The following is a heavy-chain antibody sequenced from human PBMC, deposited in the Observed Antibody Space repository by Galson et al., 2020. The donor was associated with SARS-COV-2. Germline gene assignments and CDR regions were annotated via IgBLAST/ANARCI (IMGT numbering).Heavy chain of an antibody. CDR3: LRGITIDY. CDR2: INSNGSRT. D-gene: IGHD3-10*01. V-gene: IGHV3-74*01. CDR1: GFTFSNYW. Sequence: GGSLRLSCAASGFTFSNYWMHWVRQAPGKGLVWVSRINSNGSRTTYADAVKGRFSISRDNAKKTLYLQMNSLRAEDTAVYCCLRGITIDYGGQGTLVSVS. J-gene: IGHJ4*02.